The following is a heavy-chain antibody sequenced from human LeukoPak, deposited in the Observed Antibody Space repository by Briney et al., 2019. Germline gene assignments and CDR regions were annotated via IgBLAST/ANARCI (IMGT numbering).Heavy chain of an antibody. D-gene: IGHD2-8*02. Sequence: PGGSLRLSCAASGFTLNSYWMSWVRQAPGKGLEWVANIKQDGSNTYYVDSVKGRFTISRDNAKTSLYLQMNSLRAEDTAVYYCAKDASLYCSENTCYRAFDYWGQGTLVTVSS. CDR2: IKQDGSNT. J-gene: IGHJ4*02. CDR3: AKDASLYCSENTCYRAFDY. CDR1: GFTLNSYW. V-gene: IGHV3-7*01.